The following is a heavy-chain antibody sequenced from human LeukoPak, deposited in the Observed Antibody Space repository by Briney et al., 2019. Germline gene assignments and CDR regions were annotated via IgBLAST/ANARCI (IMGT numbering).Heavy chain of an antibody. CDR2: MNPNSGNT. Sequence: ASVKVSCKASGYTFTSYDINWVRQATGQGLEWMGWMNPNSGNTGYAQKFQGRVTMTRNTSISTAYIELSSLRSEDTAVYYCARAEQLVPPYYYYYYYMDVWGKGTTVTVSS. J-gene: IGHJ6*03. D-gene: IGHD6-6*01. CDR3: ARAEQLVPPYYYYYYYMDV. CDR1: GYTFTSYD. V-gene: IGHV1-8*01.